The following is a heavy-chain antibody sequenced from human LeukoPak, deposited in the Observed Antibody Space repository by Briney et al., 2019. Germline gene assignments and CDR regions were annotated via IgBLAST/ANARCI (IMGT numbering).Heavy chain of an antibody. J-gene: IGHJ4*02. CDR2: IIPILGIA. CDR3: ARLVPAATPDSKNRNC. D-gene: IGHD2-2*01. CDR1: GGTFSSYT. V-gene: IGHV1-69*02. Sequence: SVKVSCKASGGTFSSYTISWVRQAPGQGLEWMGRIIPILGIANYAQKFQGRVTITADKSTSTAYMGLSSLRSEDTAVYYCARLVPAATPDSKNRNCWGQGTLVTVSS.